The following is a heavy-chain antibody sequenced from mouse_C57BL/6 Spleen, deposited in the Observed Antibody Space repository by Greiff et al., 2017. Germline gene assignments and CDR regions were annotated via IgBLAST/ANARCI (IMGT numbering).Heavy chain of an antibody. Sequence: EVQLKESGPGLVKPSQSLSLTCSVTGYSITSGYYWNWIRQFPGNKLEWMGYISYDGSNNYNPSLKNRISITRDTSKNQFFLKLNSVTTEDTATYYCAREGTVVATRAMDYWGQGTSVTVSS. CDR1: GYSITSGYY. D-gene: IGHD1-1*01. CDR2: ISYDGSN. V-gene: IGHV3-6*01. J-gene: IGHJ4*01. CDR3: AREGTVVATRAMDY.